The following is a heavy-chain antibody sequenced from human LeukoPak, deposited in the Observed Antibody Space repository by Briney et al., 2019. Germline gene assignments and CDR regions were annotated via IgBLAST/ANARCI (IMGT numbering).Heavy chain of an antibody. CDR1: GYXFTGYY. D-gene: IGHD4-23*01. J-gene: IGHJ4*02. CDR2: INPNSGGT. Sequence: GASVKVSCKASGYXFTGYYTHWVRQAPGQGLEWMGWINPNSGGTNYAQKFQGRVTMTRDTSISTAYMELSRLRSDDTAVYYCAREDDYGANSYDYWGQGTLVTVSS. CDR3: AREDDYGANSYDY. V-gene: IGHV1-2*02.